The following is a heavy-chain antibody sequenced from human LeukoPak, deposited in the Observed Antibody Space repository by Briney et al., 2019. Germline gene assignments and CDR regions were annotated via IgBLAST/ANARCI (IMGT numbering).Heavy chain of an antibody. CDR1: GYSFTSYW. CDR2: IYPGDSDT. V-gene: IGHV5-51*01. Sequence: KPGESLKISCKGSGYSFTSYWIGWVRQMPGKGLEWMGIIYPGDSDTRYSPSFQGQVTISADKPISTAYLQWSSLKASDTAMYYCARVYCSSTSCPENWFDPWGQGTLVTVSS. CDR3: ARVYCSSTSCPENWFDP. D-gene: IGHD2-2*01. J-gene: IGHJ5*02.